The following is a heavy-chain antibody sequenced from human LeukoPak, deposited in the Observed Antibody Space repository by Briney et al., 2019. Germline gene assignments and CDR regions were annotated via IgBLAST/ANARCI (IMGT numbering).Heavy chain of an antibody. Sequence: SVKVSCKASGGTFSSYAISWVRQAPGQGLEWMGGIIPIFGTANYAQKFQGRVTITADESTSTAYMELSSLRAEDTAVYYCARQGAGTGYFQHWGQGTLVTVSS. V-gene: IGHV1-69*01. CDR2: IIPIFGTA. D-gene: IGHD6-19*01. CDR1: GGTFSSYA. J-gene: IGHJ1*01. CDR3: ARQGAGTGYFQH.